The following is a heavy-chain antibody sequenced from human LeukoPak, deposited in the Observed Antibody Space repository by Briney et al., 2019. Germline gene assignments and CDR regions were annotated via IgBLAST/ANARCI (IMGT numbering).Heavy chain of an antibody. V-gene: IGHV6-1*01. CDR1: GDSVSSNSAS. CDR3: TRDPGTSSWNYFDF. Sequence: SQTLSLTCAISGDSVSSNSASWNWIRQSPSRGLEWLGRTFYRSQYFKDYAVSVKSRITINPDTSKNQFSLELNSVTPEDTAVYYCTRDPGTSSWNYFDFWGQGTLVTVSS. D-gene: IGHD6-13*01. CDR2: TFYRSQYFK. J-gene: IGHJ4*02.